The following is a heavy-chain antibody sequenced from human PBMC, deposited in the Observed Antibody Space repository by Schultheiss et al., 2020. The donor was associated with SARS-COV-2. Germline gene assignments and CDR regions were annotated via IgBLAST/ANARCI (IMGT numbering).Heavy chain of an antibody. V-gene: IGHV3-74*01. J-gene: IGHJ4*02. D-gene: IGHD3-22*01. CDR2: ISSDGSST. CDR1: GFTFSRYW. CDR3: AKSPQSGLMEYFDY. Sequence: GESLKISCAASGFTFSRYWMHWVRQAPGKGLVWVSRISSDGSSTSYADSVEGRFTISRDNSKNTLSLQMNSLRAEDTALYYCAKSPQSGLMEYFDYWGRGTLVTVSS.